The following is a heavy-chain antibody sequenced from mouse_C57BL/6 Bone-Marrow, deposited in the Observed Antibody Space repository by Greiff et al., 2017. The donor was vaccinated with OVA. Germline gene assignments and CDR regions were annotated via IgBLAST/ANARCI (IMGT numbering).Heavy chain of an antibody. CDR2: INPNNGGT. V-gene: IGHV1-26*01. Sequence: VQLQQSGPELVKPGASVKISCKASGYTFTDYYMNWVKQSHGKSLEWIGDINPNNGGTSYNQKFKGKATLTVDKSSSTAYMELRSLTSEDSAVYYCAREALYGSPFAYWGQGTLVTVSA. CDR1: GYTFTDYY. CDR3: AREALYGSPFAY. D-gene: IGHD1-1*01. J-gene: IGHJ3*01.